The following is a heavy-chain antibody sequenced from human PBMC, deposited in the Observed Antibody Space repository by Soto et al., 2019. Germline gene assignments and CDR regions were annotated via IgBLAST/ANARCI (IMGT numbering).Heavy chain of an antibody. Sequence: WGSLRLSCAASRSTFSSYAMHWVRQAPGKALEWVAVISYDGSNKYYADSVKGRFTISTDNSKNTLYVQMNSLRADDTAVYYCARSESGYLDYWGHGTVVTVSS. V-gene: IGHV3-30-3*01. CDR2: ISYDGSNK. CDR1: RSTFSSYA. CDR3: ARSESGYLDY. J-gene: IGHJ4*01. D-gene: IGHD3-22*01.